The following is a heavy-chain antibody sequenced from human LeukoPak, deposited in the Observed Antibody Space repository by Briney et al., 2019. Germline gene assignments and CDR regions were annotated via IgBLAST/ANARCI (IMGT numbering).Heavy chain of an antibody. V-gene: IGHV5-51*01. Sequence: GESLKISCKGSGYSFTSYWIGWVRQMPGKGLEGMGIIYPGDSDTRYSPSFQGQGTISADKSISTAYLQWSSLKASDTAMYYCGRLFVFGRHYGDYAGDYWGQGTLVTVS. CDR2: IYPGDSDT. CDR1: GYSFTSYW. D-gene: IGHD4-17*01. CDR3: GRLFVFGRHYGDYAGDY. J-gene: IGHJ4*02.